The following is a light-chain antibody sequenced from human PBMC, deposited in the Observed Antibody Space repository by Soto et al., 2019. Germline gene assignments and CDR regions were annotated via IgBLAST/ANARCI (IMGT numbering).Light chain of an antibody. Sequence: DIQMTQSPSSLSASVGDRVIITCRTSQDISNYLAWYQQKPGKVPKLLIYAASTLQSGVPSRFSGGGSGTDFSLTISSLHPEDVATYYCQKYNIAPHTFGGGTNVEIQ. CDR2: AAS. J-gene: IGKJ4*01. CDR1: QDISNY. CDR3: QKYNIAPHT. V-gene: IGKV1-27*01.